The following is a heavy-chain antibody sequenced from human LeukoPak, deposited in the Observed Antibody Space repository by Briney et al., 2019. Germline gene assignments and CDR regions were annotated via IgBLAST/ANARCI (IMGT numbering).Heavy chain of an antibody. V-gene: IGHV4-61*02. J-gene: IGHJ3*02. CDR1: SGSMSSGDYY. CDR2: ISLSGTT. D-gene: IGHD3-3*02. Sequence: PSQTLSLICSVSSGSMSSGDYYWTWIRQPAGKKLEWIGRISLSGTTNYNPSLKSRVTISVDRSKNQFSLKLTSVTAADTAVYYCARGSMLEFFDGLDIWGLETMVTVSS. CDR3: ARGSMLEFFDGLDI.